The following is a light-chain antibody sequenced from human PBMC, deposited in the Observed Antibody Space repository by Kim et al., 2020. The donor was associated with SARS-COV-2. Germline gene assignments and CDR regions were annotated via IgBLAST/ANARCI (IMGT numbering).Light chain of an antibody. CDR2: GAS. CDR3: QQYGSSPRYT. J-gene: IGKJ2*01. V-gene: IGKV3-20*01. Sequence: EIVLTQSPGTLSLSPGERATLSCRASQSVSSGYLAWYQQKPGQAPRLLIYGASHRATGIPDRFSGGGSGTDFTLTISRLEPEDFAVYYCQQYGSSPRYTFGQGTKLEI. CDR1: QSVSSGY.